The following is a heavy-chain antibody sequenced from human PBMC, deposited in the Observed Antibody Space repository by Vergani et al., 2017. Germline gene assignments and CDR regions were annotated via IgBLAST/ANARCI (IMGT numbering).Heavy chain of an antibody. V-gene: IGHV4-34*01. CDR3: AGVSSSWWRETKAYDY. CDR1: GGSFSGYY. Sequence: QVQLQQWGAGLLKPSETLSLTCAVYGGSFSGYYWSWIRQPPGKGLEWIGEINHSGSTNYNPSLKRRVTISVDTSKNQFSLKLSSVTAADTAVYYCAGVSSSWWRETKAYDYWGQGTLVTVSS. J-gene: IGHJ4*02. CDR2: INHSGST. D-gene: IGHD6-13*01.